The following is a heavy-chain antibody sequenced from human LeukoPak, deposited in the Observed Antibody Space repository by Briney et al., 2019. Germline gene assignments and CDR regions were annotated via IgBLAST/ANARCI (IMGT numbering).Heavy chain of an antibody. V-gene: IGHV3-23*01. J-gene: IGHJ6*03. CDR3: AKDARVEEWYCYYMDV. D-gene: IGHD3-3*01. CDR2: ISGSGGAT. Sequence: GGSLRLSCAASGFTFSRFWMSWVRQAPGKGLEWVSDISGSGGATYYADSVKGRFTISRDNSKNTLFLQMNSLRAEDTAVYYCAKDARVEEWYCYYMDVWGKGTTVTVSS. CDR1: GFTFSRFW.